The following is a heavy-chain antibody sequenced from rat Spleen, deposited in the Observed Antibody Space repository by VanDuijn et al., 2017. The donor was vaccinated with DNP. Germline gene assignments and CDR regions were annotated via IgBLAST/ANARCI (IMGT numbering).Heavy chain of an antibody. Sequence: EVQLKESGPGLVQPSQTLSLTCTVSGFSLTDYSVHWVRQPPGNGLEWMGLMWSGGSTAYNSALKSRLSISRDTSKSQVFLKMNSLQTEDTAIYYCTSYYSGDFHYWGQGVMVTVSS. CDR3: TSYYSGDFHY. J-gene: IGHJ2*01. D-gene: IGHD1-1*01. CDR1: GFSLTDYS. CDR2: MWSGGST. V-gene: IGHV2S63*01.